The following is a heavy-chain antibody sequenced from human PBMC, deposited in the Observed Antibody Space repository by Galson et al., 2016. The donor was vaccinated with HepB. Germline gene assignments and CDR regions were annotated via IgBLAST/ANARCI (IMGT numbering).Heavy chain of an antibody. CDR2: VHYSGIT. CDR3: ARDGRAWVGLDV. Sequence: SETLSLTCAVSGASISGHYWSWIRQPPGKGLEWIGYVHYSGITNYNPSLKSRVSISIGPSKTHFSLRLTSLTVADTAIYYCARDGRAWVGLDVWGQGTTVTVSS. V-gene: IGHV4-59*11. D-gene: IGHD3/OR15-3a*01. J-gene: IGHJ6*02. CDR1: GASISGHY.